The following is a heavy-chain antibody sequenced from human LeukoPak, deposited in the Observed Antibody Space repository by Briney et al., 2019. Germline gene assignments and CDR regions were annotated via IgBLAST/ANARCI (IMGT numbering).Heavy chain of an antibody. D-gene: IGHD3-10*01. CDR3: ARGVGGSGSYGNFDY. CDR1: GFTFSSYD. J-gene: IGHJ4*02. Sequence: GGSLRLSCAASGFTFSSYDMHWVRQAPGKGLEWVSAIGTAGDTYYPGSVKGRFTISRENAKNSLYLQMNSLRAGDTAVYYCARGVGGSGSYGNFDYWGQGTLVTVSS. CDR2: IGTAGDT. V-gene: IGHV3-13*01.